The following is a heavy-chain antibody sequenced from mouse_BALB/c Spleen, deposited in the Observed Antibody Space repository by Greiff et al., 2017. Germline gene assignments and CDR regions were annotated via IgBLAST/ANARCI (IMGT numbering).Heavy chain of an antibody. CDR1: GYTFTSYT. D-gene: IGHD1-1*01. Sequence: VQLQQSGAELARPGASVKMSCKASGYTFTSYTMHWVKQRPGQGLEWIGYINPSSGYTNYNQKFKDKATLTADKSSSTAYMQLSSLTSEDSAVYYCALITTVVEPFDYWGQGTTLTVST. V-gene: IGHV1-4*01. CDR2: INPSSGYT. J-gene: IGHJ2*01. CDR3: ALITTVVEPFDY.